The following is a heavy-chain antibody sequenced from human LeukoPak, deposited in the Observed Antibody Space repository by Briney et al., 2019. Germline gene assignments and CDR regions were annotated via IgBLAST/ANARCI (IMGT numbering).Heavy chain of an antibody. CDR1: GFTSSSFG. CDR2: IWFDGSNK. D-gene: IGHD3/OR15-3a*01. Sequence: GGSLRLSCVASGFTSSSFGMHWVRQAPGKGLEWVAVIWFDGSNKYYGDSVKGRFTISRDNSKNTVYLQMSGLRGEDTAVYYCARVFQLWTAATPYAFDIWGRGTMVTVSS. J-gene: IGHJ3*02. CDR3: ARVFQLWTAATPYAFDI. V-gene: IGHV3-33*01.